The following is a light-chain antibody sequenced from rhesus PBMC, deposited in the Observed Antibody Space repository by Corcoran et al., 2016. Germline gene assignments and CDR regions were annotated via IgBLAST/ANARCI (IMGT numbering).Light chain of an antibody. V-gene: IGKV1-25*01. CDR1: QGITND. CDR3: QHYYSTPLT. CDR2: EAS. Sequence: DIQMTQSPSSLSASVGDRVTITCRASQGITNDLAWYQQKPGETPKLLIYEASSLQSGIPSRFSGSGSGTDFTLTISSLQSEDFSTYYCQHYYSTPLTFGGGTKVEIK. J-gene: IGKJ4*01.